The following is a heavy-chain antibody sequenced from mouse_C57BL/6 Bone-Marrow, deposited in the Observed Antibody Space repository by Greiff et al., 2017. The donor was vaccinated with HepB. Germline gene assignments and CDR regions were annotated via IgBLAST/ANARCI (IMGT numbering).Heavy chain of an antibody. D-gene: IGHD1-1*01. CDR1: GYTFTSYW. Sequence: VQLQQPGTELVKPGASVKLSCKASGYTFTSYWMHWVKQRPGQGLEWIGNINPSNGGTNYNEKFKSKATLTVDKSASTAYMQLSSLTSEDSAVYYCAKEGLVGGYDMDYWDQGTSVTVSS. CDR3: AKEGLVGGYDMDY. CDR2: INPSNGGT. V-gene: IGHV1-53*01. J-gene: IGHJ4*01.